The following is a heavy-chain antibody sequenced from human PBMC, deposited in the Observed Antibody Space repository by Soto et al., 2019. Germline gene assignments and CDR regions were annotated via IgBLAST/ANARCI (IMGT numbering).Heavy chain of an antibody. CDR3: ASEPWGYSYLSEYNWFDP. CDR1: GGSISSSSYY. D-gene: IGHD5-18*01. V-gene: IGHV4-39*01. Sequence: KPSETLSLTCTVSGGSISSSSYYWGWIRQPPGKGLEWIGSIYYSGSTYYNPSLKSRVTISVDTSKNQFSLKLSSVTAADTAVYYCASEPWGYSYLSEYNWFDPWGQGTLVTVSS. J-gene: IGHJ5*02. CDR2: IYYSGST.